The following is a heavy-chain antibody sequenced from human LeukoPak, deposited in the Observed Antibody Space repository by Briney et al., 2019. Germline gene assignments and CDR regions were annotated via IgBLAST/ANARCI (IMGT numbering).Heavy chain of an antibody. D-gene: IGHD3-10*01. CDR3: ARSYGSGSFPY. Sequence: PSETLSLTCTVSGGSIISSSKFWGWIRQPPGEGLEWIGSVYYSGSTYYKPSLKSRVTISVDTSKNQFSLKLSSVTAADTAVYYCARSYGSGSFPYWGQGTLVTVSS. CDR2: VYYSGST. CDR1: GGSIISSSKF. V-gene: IGHV4-39*07. J-gene: IGHJ4*02.